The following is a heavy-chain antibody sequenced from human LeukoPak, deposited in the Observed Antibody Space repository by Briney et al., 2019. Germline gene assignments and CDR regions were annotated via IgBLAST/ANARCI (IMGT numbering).Heavy chain of an antibody. CDR2: INHSGST. CDR3: ARVLEGSSGQHCYFDL. CDR1: GGSISSSSYY. V-gene: IGHV4-39*07. Sequence: SETLSLTCTVSGGSISSSSYYWGWIRQPPGKGLEWIGEINHSGSTNYNPSLKSRVTISVDTSKNQFSLRLSSVTAADTAVYYCARVLEGSSGQHCYFDLWGRGTLVTVSS. J-gene: IGHJ2*01. D-gene: IGHD6-19*01.